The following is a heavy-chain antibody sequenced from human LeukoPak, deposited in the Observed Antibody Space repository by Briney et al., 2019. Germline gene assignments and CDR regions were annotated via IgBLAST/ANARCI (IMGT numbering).Heavy chain of an antibody. CDR2: IYHSGST. V-gene: IGHV4-59*02. CDR3: ARGTIAMAGILDC. J-gene: IGHJ4*02. D-gene: IGHD6-19*01. Sequence: PSETLSLTCTVSGGSVSTYYWNWIRQPPGKGLEWIGYIYHSGSTNYNPSLQSRVTISVDTSKNQFSLNLNSVTAADTAVYYCARGTIAMAGILDCWGQGTLVTVSS. CDR1: GGSVSTYY.